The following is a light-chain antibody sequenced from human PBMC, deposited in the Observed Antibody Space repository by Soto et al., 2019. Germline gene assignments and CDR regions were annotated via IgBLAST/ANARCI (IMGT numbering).Light chain of an antibody. CDR1: QGIAPY. CDR3: QKYNSAPLT. J-gene: IGKJ4*01. CDR2: ATS. Sequence: DVQMTQSPSSLSAFVGDIVTITCRARQGIAPYLAWFQQKPGKVPKLLIYATSPLQSGVPSRFSGSGSGTDFTLTINSLQPEDVGTYYCQKYNSAPLTFGGGTKVEIK. V-gene: IGKV1-27*01.